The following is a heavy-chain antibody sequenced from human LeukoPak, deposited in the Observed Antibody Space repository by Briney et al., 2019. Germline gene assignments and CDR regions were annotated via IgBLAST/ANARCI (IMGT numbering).Heavy chain of an antibody. D-gene: IGHD2-15*01. CDR2: IKQDGSEE. CDR3: ARAVEVVATLPDY. Sequence: SGGSLRLSCAASGFTFSSYAMSWVRQAPGKGLEWVANIKQDGSEEYYVDSVRGRFTISRDNAKNSLYLQMNSLRAEDTAVYYCARAVEVVATLPDYWGQGTLVTVSS. CDR1: GFTFSSYA. J-gene: IGHJ4*02. V-gene: IGHV3-7*01.